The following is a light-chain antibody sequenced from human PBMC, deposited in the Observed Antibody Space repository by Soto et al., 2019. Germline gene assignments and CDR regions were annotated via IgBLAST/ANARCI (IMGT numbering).Light chain of an antibody. CDR3: QQYNGYLWT. V-gene: IGKV1-5*01. CDR2: DAS. J-gene: IGKJ1*01. CDR1: QSISTW. Sequence: DIQMTQSPSTLSASVGDRVTITCRASQSISTWLAWYQQKPGKAPKVLIYDASSLESGVPSRFSGSGSGTEFTLTISSLQPADFATYYCQQYNGYLWTLGQGTKVDIK.